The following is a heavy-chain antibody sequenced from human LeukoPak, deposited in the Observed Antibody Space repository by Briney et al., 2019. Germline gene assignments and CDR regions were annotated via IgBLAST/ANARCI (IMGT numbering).Heavy chain of an antibody. J-gene: IGHJ4*02. CDR2: ISSSSSYI. CDR1: GFTFSSYS. D-gene: IGHD6-19*01. Sequence: PGGSLRLSCAASGFTFSSYSMNWVRQAPGKGLEWVSSISSSSSYIYYADSGKGRFTISRDNAKNSLYLQMNSLRAEDTAVYYCARYSSGWCFDYWGQGTLVTVSS. V-gene: IGHV3-21*01. CDR3: ARYSSGWCFDY.